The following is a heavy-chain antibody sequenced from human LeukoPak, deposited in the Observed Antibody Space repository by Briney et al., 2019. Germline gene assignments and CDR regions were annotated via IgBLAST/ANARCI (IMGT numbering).Heavy chain of an antibody. J-gene: IGHJ4*02. CDR3: NLEEGSSSGTGLDY. Sequence: ASVKVSCKASGGTFSSYAISWVRQAPGQGLEWMGGIIPIFGTANYAQKFQGRVTITADESTSTAYMELSSLRSEDTAVYYCNLEEGSSSGTGLDYGGQGPLSPSPQ. V-gene: IGHV1-69*13. CDR2: IIPIFGTA. D-gene: IGHD6-13*01. CDR1: GGTFSSYA.